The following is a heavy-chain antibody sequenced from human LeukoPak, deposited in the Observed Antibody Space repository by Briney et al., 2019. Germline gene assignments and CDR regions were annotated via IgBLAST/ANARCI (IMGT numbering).Heavy chain of an antibody. CDR2: IMYDGSIK. D-gene: IGHD1-1*01. CDR3: VKESLEGDT. CDR1: GFTFSSYW. V-gene: IGHV3-30*02. J-gene: IGHJ5*02. Sequence: GGSLRLSCAASGFTFSSYWMSWVRQAPGKGLDWVAFIMYDGSIKFYADSVLGRFTISRDNSKNTLDLQMNSLRTEDTAVYYCVKESLEGDTWGQGTLVTVSS.